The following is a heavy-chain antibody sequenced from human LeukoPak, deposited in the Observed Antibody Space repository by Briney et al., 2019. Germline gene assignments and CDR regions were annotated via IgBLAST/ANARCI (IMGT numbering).Heavy chain of an antibody. J-gene: IGHJ4*02. CDR1: GFTIGDYA. Sequence: GGSLRLSCAASGFTIGDYAMHWVRQAPGKGLEWVSLSSGDGGSTYYADSVKGRFTISRDNSKNSLYLQMNSLRTEDTALYYCAKVIEGEYSDWGQGTLVTVSS. D-gene: IGHD4-17*01. CDR3: AKVIEGEYSD. CDR2: SSGDGGST. V-gene: IGHV3-43*02.